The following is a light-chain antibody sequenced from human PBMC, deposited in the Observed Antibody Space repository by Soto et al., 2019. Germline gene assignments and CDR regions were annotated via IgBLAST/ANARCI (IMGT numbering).Light chain of an antibody. CDR2: AAS. CDR1: QSISIN. J-gene: IGKJ2*01. CDR3: QQSSTTLYT. V-gene: IGKV1-39*01. Sequence: DIQMTQSPSSLSASVGDRVTITCWASQSISINLSWYQQKPGKAPQLLIYAASSLQSGVPSRFSGGGSGTDFTLTITSLQPEDFAFYYCQQSSTTLYTFGQGTNLEIK.